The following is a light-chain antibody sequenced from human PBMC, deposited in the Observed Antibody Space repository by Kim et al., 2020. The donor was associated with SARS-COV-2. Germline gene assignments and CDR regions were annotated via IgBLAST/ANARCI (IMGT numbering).Light chain of an antibody. J-gene: IGLJ2*01. Sequence: SPGQSVTISCTGTSSDVGGYNYVSWYQQYPGKAPKLMIYDVSKRPSGVPDRFSGSKSGNTASLTISGLQAEDEADYYCCSYAVSVVFGGGTQLTVL. CDR1: SSDVGGYNY. CDR2: DVS. V-gene: IGLV2-11*01. CDR3: CSYAVSVV.